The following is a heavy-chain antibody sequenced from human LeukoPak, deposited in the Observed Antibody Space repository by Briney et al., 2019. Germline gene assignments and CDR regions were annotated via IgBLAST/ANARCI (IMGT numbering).Heavy chain of an antibody. CDR2: ISGSGGST. J-gene: IGHJ4*02. CDR3: AKDLSGVTSYDY. V-gene: IGHV3-23*01. Sequence: PGGSVRLSWAASGFTFSSYAMSWVRQAPGKGLEWVSAISGSGGSTYYADSVKGRFTISRDNSKNTLYLQMNSLRAEDTAVYYCAKDLSGVTSYDYWGQGTLVTVSS. D-gene: IGHD4-17*01. CDR1: GFTFSSYA.